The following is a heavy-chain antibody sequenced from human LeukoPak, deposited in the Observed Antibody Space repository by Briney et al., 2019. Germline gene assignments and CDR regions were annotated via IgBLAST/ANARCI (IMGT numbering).Heavy chain of an antibody. V-gene: IGHV4-4*07. CDR2: IYSSGST. Sequence: SSETLSLTRTVSGGSISSYYWSWIRQPAGKGLEWIGRIYSSGSTNYNPSLKSRVTMSIDTSKNQFSLKLSSVTAADTAMYYCARDGLGSGWYSVWFDPWGQGTLVTVSS. CDR1: GGSISSYY. D-gene: IGHD6-19*01. CDR3: ARDGLGSGWYSVWFDP. J-gene: IGHJ5*02.